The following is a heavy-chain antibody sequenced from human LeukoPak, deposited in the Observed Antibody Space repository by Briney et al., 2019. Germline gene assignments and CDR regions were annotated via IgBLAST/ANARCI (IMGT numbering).Heavy chain of an antibody. CDR1: GYTFIAHY. CDR3: ARDPVKIAARPPDY. V-gene: IGHV1-2*02. CDR2: INPNSGGT. D-gene: IGHD6-6*01. J-gene: IGHJ4*02. Sequence: ASVKVSCKASGYTFIAHYMHWVRQAPGQGLEWMGWINPNSGGTNYAQKFQGRVTMTRDTSISTAYMELSRLRSDDTAVYYCARDPVKIAARPPDYWGQGTLVTVSS.